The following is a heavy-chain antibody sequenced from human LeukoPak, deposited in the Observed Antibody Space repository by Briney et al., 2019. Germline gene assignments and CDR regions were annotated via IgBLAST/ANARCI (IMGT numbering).Heavy chain of an antibody. J-gene: IGHJ6*02. Sequence: GGSLRLSCAASGFTFSSYWMHWVRQAPGKGLVWVSRINSDGSSTSYADSVKGRFTISRDNAKNTLYLQMNSLRAEDTAVYYRARDDGLHRLGFYGMDVWGQGTTVTVSS. V-gene: IGHV3-74*01. CDR2: INSDGSST. CDR1: GFTFSSYW. CDR3: ARDDGLHRLGFYGMDV. D-gene: IGHD5/OR15-5a*01.